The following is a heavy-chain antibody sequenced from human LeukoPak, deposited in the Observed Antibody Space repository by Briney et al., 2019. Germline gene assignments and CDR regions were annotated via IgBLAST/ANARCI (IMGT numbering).Heavy chain of an antibody. D-gene: IGHD2-15*01. CDR1: GYTFTGYY. V-gene: IGHV1-2*02. CDR2: INPNSGGT. Sequence: GASVKVSCKASGYTFTGYYMHWVRQAPGQGLEWMGWINPNSGGTNYAQKFQGRVTMTRDMSTSTVYMELSSLRSEDTAVYYCARDYCSGGSCYDYWGQGTLVTVSS. CDR3: ARDYCSGGSCYDY. J-gene: IGHJ4*02.